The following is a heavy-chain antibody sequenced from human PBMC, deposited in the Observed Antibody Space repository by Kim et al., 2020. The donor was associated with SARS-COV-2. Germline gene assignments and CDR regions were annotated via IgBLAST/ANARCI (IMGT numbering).Heavy chain of an antibody. CDR3: AKPSAGTTPPYFFDC. J-gene: IGHJ4*02. CDR2: ISASGGST. Sequence: GGSLRLSCAASGFTFSNYAMNWVRQAPGKGLEWVSAISASGGSTYYADSVKGRFTISRDNSKNTLDLQMNSLRAEDTAVYYCAKPSAGTTPPYFFDCWGQGTLVTVSS. CDR1: GFTFSNYA. D-gene: IGHD1-1*01. V-gene: IGHV3-23*01.